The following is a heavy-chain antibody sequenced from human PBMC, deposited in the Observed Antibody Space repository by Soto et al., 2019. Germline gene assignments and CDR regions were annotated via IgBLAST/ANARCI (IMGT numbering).Heavy chain of an antibody. J-gene: IGHJ4*02. Sequence: GGSLRLSCTTSGFTFGDYAMGWVRQAPGKGLEWVGFIRSKTYGGTTEYAASVKGRFAISRGDSKRIAYLQMNSLKTDDTAVYYFTRGGDFHVSGTYGYFDYWGQGTLVTVSS. D-gene: IGHD3-10*01. CDR3: TRGGDFHVSGTYGYFDY. V-gene: IGHV3-49*04. CDR2: IRSKTYGGTT. CDR1: GFTFGDYA.